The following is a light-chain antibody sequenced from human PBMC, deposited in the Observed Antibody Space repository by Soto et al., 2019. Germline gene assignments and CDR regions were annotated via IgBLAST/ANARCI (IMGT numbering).Light chain of an antibody. J-gene: IGKJ4*01. Sequence: EIGLTQSPGSLSLSPGERATLSCRASQSVYNNYIAWYQHSPGQAPRVLIYGASTRATGTPDRFSGSGSGTDFTLTITRLEPEDSALYDCQQYGSSVTFGGGTKVE. CDR1: QSVYNNY. V-gene: IGKV3-20*01. CDR3: QQYGSSVT. CDR2: GAS.